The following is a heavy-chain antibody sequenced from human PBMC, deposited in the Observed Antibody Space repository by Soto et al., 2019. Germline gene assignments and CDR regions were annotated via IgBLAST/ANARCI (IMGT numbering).Heavy chain of an antibody. V-gene: IGHV1-2*04. CDR3: ARGSLYSSPTPSYNWFDP. CDR1: GYTFTGYY. J-gene: IGHJ5*02. D-gene: IGHD6-13*01. Sequence: ASVKVSCKASGYTFTGYYMHWVRQAPGQGLEWMGWINPNSGGTNYAQKFQGWVTMTRDTSISTAYMELSRLRSDDTAVYYCARGSLYSSPTPSYNWFDPWGQGTLVTVSS. CDR2: INPNSGGT.